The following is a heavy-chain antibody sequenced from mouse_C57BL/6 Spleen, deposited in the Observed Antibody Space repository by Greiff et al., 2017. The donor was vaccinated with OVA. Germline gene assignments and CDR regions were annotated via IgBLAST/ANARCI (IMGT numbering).Heavy chain of an antibody. V-gene: IGHV1-55*01. Sequence: QVQLQQSGAELVKPGASVKMSCKASGYTFTSYWITWVKQRPGQGLEWIGDIYPGSGSTNYNEKFKSKATLTVDTSSSTAYMQLSSLTSEDSAVYYCARHLYCSSLPFGYWGQGTTLTVSS. CDR2: IYPGSGST. J-gene: IGHJ2*01. CDR1: GYTFTSYW. CDR3: ARHLYCSSLPFGY. D-gene: IGHD1-1*01.